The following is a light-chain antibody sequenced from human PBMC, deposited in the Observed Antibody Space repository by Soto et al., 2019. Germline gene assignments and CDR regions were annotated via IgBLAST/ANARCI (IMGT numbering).Light chain of an antibody. V-gene: IGLV2-14*03. CDR2: DVT. J-gene: IGLJ1*01. CDR1: SSDVGGYNY. Sequence: QSALTQPASVSGSPGQSITISCTGTSSDVGGYNYVSWYQHHPGKAPKLIIYDVTNRPSWVSNPFSGSKSGNTASLTLSGLQPEDEADYYCSSYTTSNTRQIVFGTGTKLTVL. CDR3: SSYTTSNTRQIV.